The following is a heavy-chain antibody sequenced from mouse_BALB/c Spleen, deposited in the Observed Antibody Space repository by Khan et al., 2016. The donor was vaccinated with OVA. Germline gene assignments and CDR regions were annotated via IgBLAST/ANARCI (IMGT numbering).Heavy chain of an antibody. D-gene: IGHD1-1*01. CDR1: GYTFTDYN. CDR2: ITPNNGGT. Sequence: EVQLQQSGPELVKPGASVKISCKASGYTFTDYNMDWVKQSHGQSLEWIGDITPNNGGTIYNQKFKGKATLTADKSSSTAYMELRSLTSEDTAVYDCTSGGHGNPFDNLGQSTTLTVSS. CDR3: TSGGHGNPFDN. V-gene: IGHV1-18*01. J-gene: IGHJ2*01.